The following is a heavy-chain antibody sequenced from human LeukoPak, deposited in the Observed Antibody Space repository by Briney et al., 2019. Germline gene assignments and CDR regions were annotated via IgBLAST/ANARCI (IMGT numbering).Heavy chain of an antibody. V-gene: IGHV3-21*01. CDR3: ARDRRLQLWSPAGFDY. Sequence: GGSLRLTCAASGLTFNMYTMNWLRQAPGKGLEWVSSISSSGVYIYYADSVKGRFTISRDNAKNSLYLQMNSLRADDTAVYYCARDRRLQLWSPAGFDYWGQGTLVTASS. J-gene: IGHJ4*02. CDR1: GLTFNMYT. CDR2: ISSSGVYI. D-gene: IGHD5-18*01.